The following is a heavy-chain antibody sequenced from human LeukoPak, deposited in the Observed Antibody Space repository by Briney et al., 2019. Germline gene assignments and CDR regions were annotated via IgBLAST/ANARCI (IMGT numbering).Heavy chain of an antibody. CDR2: ISSSGSTI. CDR3: AREAVYSGYDFGDYCYYGMDV. Sequence: GGSLRLSCAASGFTFSDYYMSWIRQAPGKGLEWVSYISSSGSTIYYADSVKGRFTISRDNAKNSLYLQMNSLRAEDTAVYYCAREAVYSGYDFGDYCYYGMDVWGQGTTVTVSS. J-gene: IGHJ6*02. CDR1: GFTFSDYY. V-gene: IGHV3-11*01. D-gene: IGHD5-12*01.